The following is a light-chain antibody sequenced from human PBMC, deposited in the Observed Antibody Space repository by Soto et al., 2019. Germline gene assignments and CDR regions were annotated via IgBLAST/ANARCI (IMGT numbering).Light chain of an antibody. V-gene: IGKV3-20*01. CDR2: GAS. Sequence: DIELTQSPGTLSPSLGDRATISCRASQSVSNNYLAWYQQKPGKAPRLLIYGASNRATGIPDRFSASGSGTDFTLTISRLQPEDFAVYYCQQYGSSGTFGQGTKVDIK. J-gene: IGKJ1*01. CDR1: QSVSNNY. CDR3: QQYGSSGT.